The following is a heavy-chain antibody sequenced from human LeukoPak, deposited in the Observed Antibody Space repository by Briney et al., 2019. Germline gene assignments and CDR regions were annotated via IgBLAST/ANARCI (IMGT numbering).Heavy chain of an antibody. D-gene: IGHD3-3*01. Sequence: GESLKISCKGSGYSFTSYWIGWVRQMPGKGLEWMGIIYPGDSDTRYSPSFQGQVTISADKSISTAYLQWSSLKASDTAMYYCATLYDFWSGYYSRGGYYHYGMDVWGQGTTVTVSS. J-gene: IGHJ6*02. V-gene: IGHV5-51*01. CDR2: IYPGDSDT. CDR3: ATLYDFWSGYYSRGGYYHYGMDV. CDR1: GYSFTSYW.